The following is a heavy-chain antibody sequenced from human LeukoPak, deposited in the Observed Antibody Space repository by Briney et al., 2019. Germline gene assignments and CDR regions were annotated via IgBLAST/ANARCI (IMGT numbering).Heavy chain of an antibody. CDR2: INSDGSST. CDR3: ARDTDTVTTILDY. V-gene: IGHV3-74*01. Sequence: GGSLRLSCAASGFTFSSYWMHWVRQAPGKGLVWVSRINSDGSSTSYADSVKGRFTISRGNAKNTLYLQMDSLRAEDTAVYYCARDTDTVTTILDYWGQGTLVTVSS. CDR1: GFTFSSYW. D-gene: IGHD4-17*01. J-gene: IGHJ4*02.